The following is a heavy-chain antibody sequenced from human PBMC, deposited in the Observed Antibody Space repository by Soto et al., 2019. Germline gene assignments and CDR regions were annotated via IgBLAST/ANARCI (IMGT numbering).Heavy chain of an antibody. CDR1: GGSISSYNW. Sequence: QVQLQESGPGLVKPSGTLSLTCAVSGGSISSYNWWSWVRQPPGKGLEWIGEFYHSGITNYHPSLTSRVTMSMDKSNNQFFLKLNSVTAADTAVYYCARDALDIWGQGTVVTVSS. V-gene: IGHV4-4*02. CDR2: FYHSGIT. J-gene: IGHJ3*02. CDR3: ARDALDI.